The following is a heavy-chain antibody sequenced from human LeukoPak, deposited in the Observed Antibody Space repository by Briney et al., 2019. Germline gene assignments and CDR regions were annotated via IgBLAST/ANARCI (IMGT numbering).Heavy chain of an antibody. Sequence: SQTLSLTCAISGDSVSSNSAAWNWIRQSPSRGLEWLGRTYYRSKWYNDYAVSVKSRITINPDTSKNQFSLKLSSVTAADTAVYYCARGSMITFGGAVDYWGQGTLVTVSS. V-gene: IGHV6-1*01. J-gene: IGHJ4*02. D-gene: IGHD3-16*01. CDR3: ARGSMITFGGAVDY. CDR2: TYYRSKWYN. CDR1: GDSVSSNSAA.